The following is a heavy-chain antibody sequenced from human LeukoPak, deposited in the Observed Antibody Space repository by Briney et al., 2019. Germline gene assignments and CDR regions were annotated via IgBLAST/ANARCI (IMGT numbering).Heavy chain of an antibody. CDR2: IYTSGST. V-gene: IGHV4-4*07. CDR3: ARHPNIVVVPAAAYTWFDP. CDR1: GGSISSYY. J-gene: IGHJ5*02. Sequence: SETLSLTCTVSGGSISSYYWSWIRQPAGKGLEWIGRIYTSGSTYYNPSLKSRVTISVDTSKNQFSLKLSSVTAADTAVYYCARHPNIVVVPAAAYTWFDPWGQGTLVTVSS. D-gene: IGHD2-2*01.